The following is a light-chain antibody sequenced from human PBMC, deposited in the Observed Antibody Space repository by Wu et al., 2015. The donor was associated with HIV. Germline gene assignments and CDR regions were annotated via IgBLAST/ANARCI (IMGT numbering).Light chain of an antibody. CDR2: GAS. J-gene: IGKJ4*01. V-gene: IGKV3-15*01. Sequence: EIVMTQSPATLSVSPGEEATLSCRASQSLASNLAWYQQKPGQAPRLLIYGASTRATGVPARFSGFGSGTEFTLIISSIQSEDSAVYYCQQYNDWPPLTFGGGTEVEI. CDR3: QQYNDWPPLT. CDR1: QSLASN.